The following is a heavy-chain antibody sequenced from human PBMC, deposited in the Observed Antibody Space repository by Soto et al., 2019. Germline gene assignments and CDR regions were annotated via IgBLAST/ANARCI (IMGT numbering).Heavy chain of an antibody. CDR1: GGSISSYY. CDR2: IYYSGST. D-gene: IGHD3-16*01. Sequence: SETLSLTCTVSGGSISSYYWSWIRQPPGKGLEWIGYIYYSGSTNYNPSLKSRVTISVDTSKNQFSLKLSSVTAADTAVYYCARGGGGLLGVYYYYYYGMDVWGQGTTVTVSS. J-gene: IGHJ6*02. V-gene: IGHV4-59*01. CDR3: ARGGGGLLGVYYYYYYGMDV.